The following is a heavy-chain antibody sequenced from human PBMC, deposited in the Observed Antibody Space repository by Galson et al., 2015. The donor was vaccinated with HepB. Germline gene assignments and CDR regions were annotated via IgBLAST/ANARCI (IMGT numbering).Heavy chain of an antibody. D-gene: IGHD3-9*01. CDR1: GFTVSSNY. CDR3: ARVTWYYDILTGYSHEYFQH. V-gene: IGHV3-53*01. J-gene: IGHJ1*01. CDR2: IYSGGST. Sequence: SLRLSCAASGFTVSSNYMSWVRQAPGKGLEWVSVIYSGGSTYYADSVKGRFTISRDNSKNTLYLQMNSLRAEDTAVYYCARVTWYYDILTGYSHEYFQHWGQGTLVTVSS.